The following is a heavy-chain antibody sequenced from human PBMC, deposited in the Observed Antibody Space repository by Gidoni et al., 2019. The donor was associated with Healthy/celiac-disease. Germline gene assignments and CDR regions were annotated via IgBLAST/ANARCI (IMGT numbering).Heavy chain of an antibody. CDR1: GGTFSSYA. D-gene: IGHD1-26*01. V-gene: IGHV1-69*09. CDR2: IIPILGIA. CDR3: AREARYSDYYYYGMDV. Sequence: QVQLVQSGAEVKKPGSSVKVSCKASGGTFSSYAISWVRQAPGQGLEWMGRIIPILGIANYAQKFQGRVTITADKSTSTAYMELSSLRSEDTAVYYCAREARYSDYYYYGMDVWGQGTTVTVSS. J-gene: IGHJ6*02.